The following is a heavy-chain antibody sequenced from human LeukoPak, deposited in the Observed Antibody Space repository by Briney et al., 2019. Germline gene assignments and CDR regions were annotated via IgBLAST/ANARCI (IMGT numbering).Heavy chain of an antibody. Sequence: PSETLSLTCTVSGGSISSGDYYWSWIRQPPGKGLEWIGYSYYSGSTYYNPSLKSRVTISVDTSKNQFSLKLSSVTAADTAVYYCARRKYYYGSGSYRSSPYYFDYWGQGTLVTVSS. CDR2: SYYSGST. V-gene: IGHV4-30-4*08. J-gene: IGHJ4*02. D-gene: IGHD3-10*01. CDR3: ARRKYYYGSGSYRSSPYYFDY. CDR1: GGSISSGDYY.